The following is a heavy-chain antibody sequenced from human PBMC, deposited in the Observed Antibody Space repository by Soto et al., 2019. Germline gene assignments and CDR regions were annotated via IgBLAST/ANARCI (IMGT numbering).Heavy chain of an antibody. V-gene: IGHV3-11*01. J-gene: IGHJ6*02. D-gene: IGHD3-10*01. CDR1: RFTFSDYY. CDR2: ISSSGSTI. CDR3: ATLLWFGELSGYYYGMDV. Sequence: QVQLVESGGGLVKPGGSLRLSCAASRFTFSDYYMRWIRQAPGKGLEWVSYISSSGSTIYYADSEKGRFTISRDNAKNSLYLQMNSLRAEDTAVYYCATLLWFGELSGYYYGMDVWGQGTTVTVS.